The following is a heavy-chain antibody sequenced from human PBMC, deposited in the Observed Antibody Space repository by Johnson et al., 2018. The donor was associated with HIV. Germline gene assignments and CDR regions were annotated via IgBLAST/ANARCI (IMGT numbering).Heavy chain of an antibody. Sequence: QVQLVESGGGVVQPGRSLRLSCAASGFTFSSYGMAWVRQAPGKGLEWVTVISFAGVKKYYVDSVKGRVTISRDNAKNSLYQQMNSLRAEDTAVYYCARARIGVRPAGVFDMWGQGTRVTVSS. CDR1: GFTFSSYG. CDR2: ISFAGVKK. V-gene: IGHV3-33*08. CDR3: ARARIGVRPAGVFDM. J-gene: IGHJ3*02. D-gene: IGHD3-3*01.